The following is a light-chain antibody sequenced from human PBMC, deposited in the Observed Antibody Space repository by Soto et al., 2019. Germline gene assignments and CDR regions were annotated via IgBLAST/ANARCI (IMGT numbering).Light chain of an antibody. V-gene: IGLV2-14*01. Sequence: QSALTQPASVSGAPGQSITISCTGTSSDVGGYNYVSWYQQHPGKAPKLMIYDVSNRPSGVSNRFSGSKSGNTASLTISGLQAEDEADYYCSSYTSSSTRAVVVGGGTKLTVL. J-gene: IGLJ2*01. CDR2: DVS. CDR1: SSDVGGYNY. CDR3: SSYTSSSTRAVV.